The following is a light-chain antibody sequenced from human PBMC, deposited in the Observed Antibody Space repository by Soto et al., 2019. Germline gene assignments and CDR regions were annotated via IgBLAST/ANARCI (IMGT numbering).Light chain of an antibody. V-gene: IGKV3-20*01. Sequence: EIVLTQSPRTLSLSPGERATLSCRASQSVSSNYLAWYQQKPGQAPRLLIYGASSRATGIPDRFSGGGSGTDFTLTISRLEPEDFAVYFCQQYGTSPLAFGGGTKVEIK. CDR3: QQYGTSPLA. CDR1: QSVSSNY. CDR2: GAS. J-gene: IGKJ4*01.